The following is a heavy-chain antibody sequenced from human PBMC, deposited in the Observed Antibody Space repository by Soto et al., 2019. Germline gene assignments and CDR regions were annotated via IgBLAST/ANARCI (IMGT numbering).Heavy chain of an antibody. Sequence: PSETLSLTCAVSGGSISSGGYSWSWIRQPPGKGLEWIGYIYHSGGTYYNPSLKSRVTISVDRSKNQFSLKLSSVTAADTAVYYCARETRDDSSGYYYDYWGQGTLVTVSS. J-gene: IGHJ4*02. V-gene: IGHV4-30-2*01. CDR3: ARETRDDSSGYYYDY. CDR1: GGSISSGGYS. CDR2: IYHSGGT. D-gene: IGHD3-22*01.